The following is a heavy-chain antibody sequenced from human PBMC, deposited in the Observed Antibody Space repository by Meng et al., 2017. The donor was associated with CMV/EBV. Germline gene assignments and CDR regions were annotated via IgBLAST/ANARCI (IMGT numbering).Heavy chain of an antibody. V-gene: IGHV5-10-1*01. CDR1: GYNFPTCW. Sequence: SCKGSGYNFPTCWISWVRQMPGTGLAWMGRIDPADSYTNYNPSFQGHVTISADKSITTAYLQWSSLKASDTAMYYCARLRSSGWFLDYWGQGTLVTVSS. CDR2: IDPADSYT. D-gene: IGHD6-19*01. CDR3: ARLRSSGWFLDY. J-gene: IGHJ4*02.